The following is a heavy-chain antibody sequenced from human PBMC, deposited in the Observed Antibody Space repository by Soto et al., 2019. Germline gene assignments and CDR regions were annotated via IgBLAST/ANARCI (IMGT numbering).Heavy chain of an antibody. CDR3: ARDPYVEDHQY. D-gene: IGHD3-10*02. J-gene: IGHJ4*02. CDR2: ISAYSGKT. Sequence: QVQLVQSGGEVKKPGASVKVSCKTSGYTFTTYGISWVRQAPGQGLEWVGWISAYSGKTHYAQKFQGKVTMPTDTSTNKAYRELRRLRSDDTGVHYCARDPYVEDHQYGGEGTPLTVSS. V-gene: IGHV1-18*01. CDR1: GYTFTTYG.